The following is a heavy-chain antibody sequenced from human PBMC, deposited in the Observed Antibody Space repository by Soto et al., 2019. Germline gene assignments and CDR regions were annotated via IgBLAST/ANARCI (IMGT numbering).Heavy chain of an antibody. CDR1: GFTFSSYG. J-gene: IGHJ4*02. D-gene: IGHD6-13*01. Sequence: PGGSLRLSCAASGFTFSSYGMHWVRQAPGKGLEWVAVIWYDGSNKYYADSVKGRFTISRDNSKNTLYLQMNSLRAEDTAVYYCARDWGVRSSWSFDYWGQGTLVTVSS. CDR2: IWYDGSNK. CDR3: ARDWGVRSSWSFDY. V-gene: IGHV3-33*01.